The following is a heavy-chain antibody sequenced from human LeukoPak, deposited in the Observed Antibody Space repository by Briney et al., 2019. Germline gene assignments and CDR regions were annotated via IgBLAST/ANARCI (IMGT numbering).Heavy chain of an antibody. CDR1: GFTFSSYW. J-gene: IGHJ2*01. V-gene: IGHV3-7*01. Sequence: GGSLRLSCAASGFTFSSYWMSWVGQAPGKGREGVANIKQDGSEKYYVDSVKGRFTISRDNAKNSLYLQMNSLGAEDTAVYSCAKGSEEEQLLGEAMFDQWGRGTFLIVPS. CDR2: IKQDGSEK. D-gene: IGHD1-26*01. CDR3: AKGSEEEQLLGEAMFDQ.